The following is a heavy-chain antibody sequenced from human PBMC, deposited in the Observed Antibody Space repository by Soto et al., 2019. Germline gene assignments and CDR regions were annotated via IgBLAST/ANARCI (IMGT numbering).Heavy chain of an antibody. J-gene: IGHJ6*02. V-gene: IGHV3-30-3*01. Sequence: QVQLVESGGGVVQPGRSLRLSCAASGFTFSSYAMHWVRQAPGKGLEWVAVISYDGSNKNHADTVKGRFTISRDNSKNKLYLQMNSLRAEDTAVYYCARGYEFWSGYYYPYGMDVWCQGTTVTVSS. CDR1: GFTFSSYA. D-gene: IGHD3-3*01. CDR2: ISYDGSNK. CDR3: ARGYEFWSGYYYPYGMDV.